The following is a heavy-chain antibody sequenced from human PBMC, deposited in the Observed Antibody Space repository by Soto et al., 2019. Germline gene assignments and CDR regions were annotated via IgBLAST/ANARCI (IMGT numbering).Heavy chain of an antibody. Sequence: SETLSLTCTVSGGSISSYYWNWIRQPPGKGLEWIGYIYYSGSTNYNPSLKSRVTISVDTSKNQFSLKLSSVTAADTAVYYCTTGLSSGYYNFDSWGQGTLVTVSS. CDR1: GGSISSYY. CDR2: IYYSGST. D-gene: IGHD3-22*01. CDR3: TTGLSSGYYNFDS. V-gene: IGHV4-59*01. J-gene: IGHJ4*02.